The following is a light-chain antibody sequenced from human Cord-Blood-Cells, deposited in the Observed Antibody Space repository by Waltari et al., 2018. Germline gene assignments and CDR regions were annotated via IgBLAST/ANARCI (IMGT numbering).Light chain of an antibody. CDR1: SSDVGSYNL. V-gene: IGLV2-23*02. CDR2: EVS. Sequence: QSALTQPASVSGSPGQSITISCTGTSSDVGSYNLVSWYQQHPGKAPKLMFYEVSKRPSGGSNRFSGSNSGNTASLTSSGLQADDEADYYCCSYAGSSTWVFGGGTKLTVL. CDR3: CSYAGSSTWV. J-gene: IGLJ3*02.